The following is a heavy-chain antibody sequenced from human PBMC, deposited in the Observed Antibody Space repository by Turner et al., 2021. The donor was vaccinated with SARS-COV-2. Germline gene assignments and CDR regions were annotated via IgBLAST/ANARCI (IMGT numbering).Heavy chain of an antibody. CDR1: GYTFTSYY. D-gene: IGHD3-22*01. CDR2: INPSGGST. V-gene: IGHV1-46*01. Sequence: QVQLVQSGAEVKKPGASVKVSCKASGYTFTSYYMHWVRQAPGQGLGWMGRINPSGGSTSYAQKVQGRVTMTRDASTSTVYMELSSLRSEDTAVYYCARTENYYDSSGYYLPSYFDYWGQGTLVTVSS. CDR3: ARTENYYDSSGYYLPSYFDY. J-gene: IGHJ4*02.